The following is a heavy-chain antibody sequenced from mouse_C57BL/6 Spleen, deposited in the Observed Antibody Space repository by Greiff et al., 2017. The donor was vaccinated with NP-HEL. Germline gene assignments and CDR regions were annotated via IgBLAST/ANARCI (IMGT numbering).Heavy chain of an antibody. CDR1: GFTFTDYY. Sequence: EVQRVESGGGLVQPGGSLSLSCAASGFTFTDYYMSWVRQPPGKALEWLGFIRNKANGYTTEYSASVKGRFTISRDNSQSILYLQMNALRAEDSATYYCARYVGDASPWFAYWGQGTLVTVSA. J-gene: IGHJ3*01. D-gene: IGHD2-13*01. V-gene: IGHV7-3*01. CDR3: ARYVGDASPWFAY. CDR2: IRNKANGYTT.